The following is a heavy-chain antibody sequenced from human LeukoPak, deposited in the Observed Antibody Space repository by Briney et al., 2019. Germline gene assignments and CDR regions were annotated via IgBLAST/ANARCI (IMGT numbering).Heavy chain of an antibody. V-gene: IGHV4-59*01. CDR2: IYYSGST. D-gene: IGHD4-17*01. CDR3: ARGNTVTEKPFDF. CDR1: GGSISSYY. Sequence: SETLSLTCTVSGGSISSYYWSWIRQPPGKGLEWIGYIYYSGSTNYNPSLKSRVTISVDTSKNQFSLKLSSVTAADTAVYYCARGNTVTEKPFDFWGQGTLVTVSS. J-gene: IGHJ4*02.